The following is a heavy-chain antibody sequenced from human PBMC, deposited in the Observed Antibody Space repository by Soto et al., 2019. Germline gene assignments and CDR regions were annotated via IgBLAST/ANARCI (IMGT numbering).Heavy chain of an antibody. CDR1: GFTFSSYA. CDR2: ISYDGSNK. Sequence: GGSRIISCAASGFTFSSYAMHWVRPAPGKGLEWVAVISYDGSNKYYADSVKGRFTISRDNSKNTLYLQMNSLRAEDTAVYYCARDRLGDIVFTNWFDPWGQGTLVTVSS. CDR3: ARDRLGDIVFTNWFDP. V-gene: IGHV3-30-3*01. J-gene: IGHJ5*02. D-gene: IGHD2-15*01.